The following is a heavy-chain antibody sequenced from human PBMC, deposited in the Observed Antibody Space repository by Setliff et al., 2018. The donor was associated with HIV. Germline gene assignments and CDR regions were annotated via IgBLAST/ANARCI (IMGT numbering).Heavy chain of an antibody. CDR3: ARDVLDLVISVYGF. Sequence: SETLSLTCSVSGDSISRYYWSWIRQSPARGLEWIGYVYHSGTTNFNPSLKSRVTMSLDTSRSQLSLNLRSVTAADTAVYYCARDVLDLVISVYGFWGQGIPVTVSS. CDR1: GDSISRYY. V-gene: IGHV4-59*01. CDR2: VYHSGTT. D-gene: IGHD3-22*01. J-gene: IGHJ4*02.